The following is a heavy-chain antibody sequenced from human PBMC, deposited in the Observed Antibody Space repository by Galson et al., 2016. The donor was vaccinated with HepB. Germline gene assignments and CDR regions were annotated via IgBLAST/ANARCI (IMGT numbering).Heavy chain of an antibody. CDR1: GFSLSTDGVA. CDR3: AHRRGGCTWSGTCDS. V-gene: IGHV2-5*02. J-gene: IGHJ4*02. CDR2: IYSDDDK. D-gene: IGHD6-13*01. Sequence: PALVKPTQTLTLTCSLSGFSLSTDGVAVAWIRQPPGKALEWLALIYSDDDKRYNPSLESRLTIVQDKSKNQVVLTMTNVSPVDTGTYSCAHRRGGCTWSGTCDSWGQGTLVTVSA.